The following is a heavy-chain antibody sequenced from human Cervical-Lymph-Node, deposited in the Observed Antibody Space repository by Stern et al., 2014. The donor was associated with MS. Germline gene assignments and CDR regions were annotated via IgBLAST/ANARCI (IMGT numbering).Heavy chain of an antibody. J-gene: IGHJ4*02. CDR1: GDSIDSYF. Sequence: VQLQESGPGLLKPSETLSLTCTVSGDSIDSYFWNWIRQPPGKGLEWIGYIYYTGSTNYNPSLKSRVTVSLNTSKNKFSLRLTSVTAADTAVYYCARGRFTVAATPFDFWGQGTLITVSS. D-gene: IGHD4-23*01. CDR2: IYYTGST. V-gene: IGHV4-59*01. CDR3: ARGRFTVAATPFDF.